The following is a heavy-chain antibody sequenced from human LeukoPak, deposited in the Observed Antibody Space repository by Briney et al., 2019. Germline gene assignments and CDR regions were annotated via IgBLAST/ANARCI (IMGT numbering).Heavy chain of an antibody. CDR3: ARLASSGFRNWLDP. Sequence: ASVKVSCKASGGTFSSYAISWVRQAPGQGLEWMGGIIPIFGTANYAQKFQGRVTITADESTSTAYMELSSLRSEDTAVYYCARLASSGFRNWLDPWGQGTLVTVSS. D-gene: IGHD3-22*01. CDR2: IIPIFGTA. CDR1: GGTFSSYA. J-gene: IGHJ5*02. V-gene: IGHV1-69*13.